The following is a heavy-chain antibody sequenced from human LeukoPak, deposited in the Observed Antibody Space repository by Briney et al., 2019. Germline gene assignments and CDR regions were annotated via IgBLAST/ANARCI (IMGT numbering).Heavy chain of an antibody. CDR1: GFTFSSYS. D-gene: IGHD2-2*01. CDR3: ARAEDIVVVPAAKPAY. J-gene: IGHJ4*02. Sequence: GGSLRLSCAASGFTFSSYSMNWVRQAPGKGLEWVSSISSSSSYIYYADSVKGRFTISRDNAKNSLYLQMNSLRAEDTAVYYCARAEDIVVVPAAKPAYWGQGTLVTVSS. CDR2: ISSSSSYI. V-gene: IGHV3-21*01.